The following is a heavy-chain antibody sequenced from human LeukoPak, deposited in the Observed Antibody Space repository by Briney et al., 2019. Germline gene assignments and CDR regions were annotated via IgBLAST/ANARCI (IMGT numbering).Heavy chain of an antibody. CDR1: GGSIISGGYY. CDR2: FYYSGST. D-gene: IGHD2-15*01. V-gene: IGHV4-31*03. J-gene: IGHJ4*02. Sequence: SQTLSLTCTVSGGSIISGGYYWSWIRQLPGKGLGWIGYFYYSGSTNYNPSLKSRLTISADTSKNKFSLKLSSVTVADTAIYYCARGYCSGGSCYSARYWGQGTLVTVSS. CDR3: ARGYCSGGSCYSARY.